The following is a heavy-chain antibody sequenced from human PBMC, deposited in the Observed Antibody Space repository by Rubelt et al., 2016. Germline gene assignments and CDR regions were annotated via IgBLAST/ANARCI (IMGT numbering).Heavy chain of an antibody. D-gene: IGHD3-22*01. CDR3: AGVPYDSSGFGMFDH. CDR1: GDSVSSGGFF. Sequence: QLQLQESGPGLVKPSETLSLTCTVSGDSVSSGGFFWSWIRQHPGKGLECMGYIYYTGSTYYSPSLKSQLTLSLDTSKNQFSLKLSAVTAADTAVYYCAGVPYDSSGFGMFDHWGQGTLVTVSS. V-gene: IGHV4-31*01. CDR2: IYYTGST. J-gene: IGHJ5*02.